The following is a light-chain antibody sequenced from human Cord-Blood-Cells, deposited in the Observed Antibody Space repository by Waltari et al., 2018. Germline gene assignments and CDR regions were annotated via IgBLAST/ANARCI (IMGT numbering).Light chain of an antibody. CDR1: QSVSSN. J-gene: IGKJ4*01. V-gene: IGKV3-15*01. CDR2: GAS. Sequence: EIVMTQSPATLSVSPGERATLSCRASQSVSSNLAWYQQKPGQAPRLLIYGASTRATGIPARFSGSGSGTQFTLTISSLQSEDFAVYYCQQYNNWPPLTFGGGTKVEXK. CDR3: QQYNNWPPLT.